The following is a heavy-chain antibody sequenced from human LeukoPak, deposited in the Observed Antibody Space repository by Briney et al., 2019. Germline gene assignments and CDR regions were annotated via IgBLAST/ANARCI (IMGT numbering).Heavy chain of an antibody. D-gene: IGHD1-26*01. CDR3: ASNSRYSGSYYFDY. V-gene: IGHV3-9*01. J-gene: IGHJ4*02. CDR1: GFTFRSYG. CDR2: ISWNSGSI. Sequence: GGSLRLSCAASGFTFRSYGMHWVRQAPGKGLEWVSGISWNSGSIGYADSVKGRFTISRDNAKNSLYLQMNSLRAEDTALYYCASNSRYSGSYYFDYWGQGTLVTVSS.